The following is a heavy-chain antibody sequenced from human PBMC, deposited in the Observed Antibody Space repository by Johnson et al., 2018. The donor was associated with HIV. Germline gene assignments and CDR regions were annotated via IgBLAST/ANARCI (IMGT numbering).Heavy chain of an antibody. CDR3: AKIGQWRERLDAFDI. V-gene: IGHV3-30*02. CDR1: GFTFSSYG. Sequence: QVQLVESGGGVVQPGGSLRLSCAASGFTFSSYGMHWVRQAPGKGLEWVAFIRYDGSNKYYADSVKGRFTISRDNSKNTLYLQMNSLRAEDTAVYYCAKIGQWRERLDAFDIGGQGTMVTVS. CDR2: IRYDGSNK. J-gene: IGHJ3*02. D-gene: IGHD6-19*01.